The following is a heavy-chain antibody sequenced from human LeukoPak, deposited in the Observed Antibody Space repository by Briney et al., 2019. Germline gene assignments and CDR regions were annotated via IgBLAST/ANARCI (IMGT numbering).Heavy chain of an antibody. CDR3: ARGSESNFWSGYLP. CDR1: GYTFTGYY. J-gene: IGHJ4*02. Sequence: GASVKVSCKASGYTFTGYYMHWVRQAPGQGLEWMGWINPNSGGTNYAQKFQGRVTMTRDTSISTAYMELSRLRSDDTAVYYCARGSESNFWSGYLPWGQGTLVTVSS. V-gene: IGHV1-2*02. CDR2: INPNSGGT. D-gene: IGHD3-3*01.